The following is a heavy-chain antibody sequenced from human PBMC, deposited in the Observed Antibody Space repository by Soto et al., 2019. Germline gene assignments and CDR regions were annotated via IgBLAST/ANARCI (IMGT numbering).Heavy chain of an antibody. CDR2: ISSSSSTI. V-gene: IGHV3-48*01. CDR1: GFTFSGYN. CDR3: ARSSQWLVGGLDY. J-gene: IGHJ4*02. D-gene: IGHD6-19*01. Sequence: PGGSLRLSCAASGFTFSGYNMNWVRQAPGKGLEWVSYISSSSSTIYYADSVKGRFTISRDNAKNSLYLQMNSLRAEDTAVYYCARSSQWLVGGLDYWGQGTLVTVSS.